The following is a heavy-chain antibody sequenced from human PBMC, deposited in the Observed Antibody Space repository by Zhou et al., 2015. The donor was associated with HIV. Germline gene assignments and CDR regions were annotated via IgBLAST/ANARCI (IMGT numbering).Heavy chain of an antibody. V-gene: IGHV1-18*01. J-gene: IGHJ6*02. CDR1: GYTFHSYG. Sequence: QAQLVQSGREVKKPGASVKVSCKASGYTFHSYGISWVRQAPGQGLEWMGWSSPYNGDTKYSPKLQGRATMTTDTSTNTAYMELRSLRSDDTAVYYCAREGYYRGYSGYDRPYFYGMAVWAKGPRSPSP. CDR2: SSPYNGDT. CDR3: AREGYYRGYSGYDRPYFYGMAV. D-gene: IGHD5-12*01.